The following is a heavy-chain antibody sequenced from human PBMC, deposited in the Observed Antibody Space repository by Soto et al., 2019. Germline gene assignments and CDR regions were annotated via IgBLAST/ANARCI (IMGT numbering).Heavy chain of an antibody. CDR2: INPNSGGT. CDR1: GYTFTGYY. V-gene: IGHV1-2*02. J-gene: IGHJ6*02. CDR3: AAAGGPYYDFWSGYRGYYYGMDV. Sequence: ASVKVSCKASGYTFTGYYMHWVRQSPGQGLEWMGWINPNSGGTNYAQKFQGRVTMTRDTSISTAYVELSRLRSDDTAVYYCAAAGGPYYDFWSGYRGYYYGMDVWGQGTTVTVSS. D-gene: IGHD3-3*01.